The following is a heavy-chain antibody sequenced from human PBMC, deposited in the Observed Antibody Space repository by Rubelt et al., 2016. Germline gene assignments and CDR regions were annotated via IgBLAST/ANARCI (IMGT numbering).Heavy chain of an antibody. V-gene: IGHV4-34*01. CDR2: INHSGST. CDR3: ARSSFTVTTHYYYYGMDV. CDR1: GGSFSGYY. Sequence: QVQLQQWGAGLLKPSETLSPTCAVYGGSFSGYYWSWIRQPPGKGLEWIGEINHSGSTNYNPSLKSRVTISVDTSKNQFSLKLSSVTAADTAVYYCARSSFTVTTHYYYYGMDVWGQGTTVTVSS. J-gene: IGHJ6*02. D-gene: IGHD4-17*01.